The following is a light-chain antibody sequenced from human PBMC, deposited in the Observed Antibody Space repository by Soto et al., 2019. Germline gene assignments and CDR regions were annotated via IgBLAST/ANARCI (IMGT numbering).Light chain of an antibody. V-gene: IGLV2-14*01. CDR2: EVT. CDR3: VSYATSTTLYV. Sequence: QSVLTQPASVSGSPGQSITISCTATSSDVGSFNYVSWYQHHPGKAPKLMIYEVTSRPSGVSNRFSGSKSGNTASLTISGLQAEDEADYYCVSYATSTTLYVSGYGTKVTVL. J-gene: IGLJ1*01. CDR1: SSDVGSFNY.